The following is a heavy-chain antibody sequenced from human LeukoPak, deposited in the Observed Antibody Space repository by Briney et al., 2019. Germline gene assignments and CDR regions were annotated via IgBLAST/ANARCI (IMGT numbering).Heavy chain of an antibody. CDR3: ARVGDSSGYYLFDY. J-gene: IGHJ4*02. CDR2: INWTGGRT. Sequence: GRSLRLSCAASGFTSDDYGMSCVCQPPRKGLELVFGINWTGGRTGYAGSVKGRFTISRDNAKNSLYLQMNSLRAEDTALYYCARVGDSSGYYLFDYWGQGTLVTVSS. D-gene: IGHD3-22*01. CDR1: GFTSDDYG. V-gene: IGHV3-20*04.